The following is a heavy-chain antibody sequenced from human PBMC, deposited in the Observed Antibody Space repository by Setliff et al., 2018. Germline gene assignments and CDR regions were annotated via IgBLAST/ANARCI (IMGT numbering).Heavy chain of an antibody. Sequence: SETLSLTCTVSGDSISSRRNYWGWFRQPAGKELEWIGQIYTSWSTNYNPSLKSRVTISLDTSKNQFSLSLTSVTAEDTAVDYCARMSGFQYIDVWDKGTTVTVSS. V-gene: IGHV4-61*09. CDR2: IYTSWST. CDR1: GDSISSRRNY. CDR3: ARMSGFQYIDV. J-gene: IGHJ6*03. D-gene: IGHD3-3*01.